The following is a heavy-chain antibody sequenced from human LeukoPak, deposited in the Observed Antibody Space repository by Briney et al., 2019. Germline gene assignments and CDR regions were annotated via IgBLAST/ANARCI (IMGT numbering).Heavy chain of an antibody. V-gene: IGHV1-46*01. CDR1: GYSFTSYY. D-gene: IGHD3-10*01. Sequence: GASVKVSCKASGYSFTSYYMHWVRQAPGQGLEWMGLINPSGGSTSDAQKFKGRVTMTRDTSTSTVYMELSSLRSEDTAVYYCARDSSAGRDPTEHFDYWGQGTLVTVSS. J-gene: IGHJ4*02. CDR2: INPSGGST. CDR3: ARDSSAGRDPTEHFDY.